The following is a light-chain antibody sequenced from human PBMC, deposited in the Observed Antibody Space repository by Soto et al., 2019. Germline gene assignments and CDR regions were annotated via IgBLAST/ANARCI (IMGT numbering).Light chain of an antibody. V-gene: IGLV2-8*01. CDR1: SKDVGYYNY. J-gene: IGLJ1*01. CDR3: SSYAGSDYPYV. CDR2: DVS. Sequence: QSALTQPPSASGSPGQSVTIACPGTSKDVGYYNYVSWYQQPPGKAPKLLIYDVSKRPSGVPDRFSGSKSGNTASLTVSGLQAEDEGDYYCSSYAGSDYPYVFGTGTKVTVL.